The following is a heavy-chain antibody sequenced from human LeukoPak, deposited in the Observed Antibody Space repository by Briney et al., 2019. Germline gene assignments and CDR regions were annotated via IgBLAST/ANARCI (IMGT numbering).Heavy chain of an antibody. CDR3: ARGVVVVAATPMHYYYYGMDV. V-gene: IGHV1-69*04. CDR2: ITPILGIA. J-gene: IGHJ6*02. D-gene: IGHD2-15*01. Sequence: SSVKFSCKASGGTFRSYAISWMRQAPGQGLEWMGRITPILGIANYEQKIQGRVTITADKSTSTAYMELSSLRSEDTAVYYCARGVVVVAATPMHYYYYGMDVWGQGTTVTVSS. CDR1: GGTFRSYA.